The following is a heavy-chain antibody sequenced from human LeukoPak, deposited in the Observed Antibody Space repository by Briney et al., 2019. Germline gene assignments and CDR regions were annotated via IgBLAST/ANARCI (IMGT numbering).Heavy chain of an antibody. CDR3: AKDREHSSSWSYYFDY. Sequence: GGSLRLSCAASGFTFSSYGMHWVRPAPGKGLEWVAVISYDGSNKYYADSVKGRVTISRDNSKNTLYLQMNSLRAEDTAVYYCAKDREHSSSWSYYFDYWGQGTLVSVSS. CDR1: GFTFSSYG. J-gene: IGHJ4*02. CDR2: ISYDGSNK. D-gene: IGHD6-13*01. V-gene: IGHV3-30*18.